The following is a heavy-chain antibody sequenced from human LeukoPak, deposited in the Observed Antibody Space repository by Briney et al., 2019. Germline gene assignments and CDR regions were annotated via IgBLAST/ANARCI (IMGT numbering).Heavy chain of an antibody. J-gene: IGHJ3*02. CDR3: AKVVGDPPGAFDI. D-gene: IGHD1-26*01. V-gene: IGHV3-9*01. Sequence: PGGSLRLSCAASGFTFDDYAMHWVRQAPGKGLEWVSGISWNSGSIGYADSVKGRFTISRDNAKNSLYLQVNSLRAEDTALYYCAKVVGDPPGAFDIWGQGTMVTVSS. CDR2: ISWNSGSI. CDR1: GFTFDDYA.